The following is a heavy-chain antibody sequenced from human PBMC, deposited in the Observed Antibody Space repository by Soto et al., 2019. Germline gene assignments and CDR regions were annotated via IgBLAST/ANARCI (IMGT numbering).Heavy chain of an antibody. CDR2: IYYSGIT. Sequence: SETLSLTCTVSGGSIRSSTYYWGWIRQSPGKGPEWIGSIYYSGITYYNPSLKSRVTISVDTSKNQFSLKVNFVTAADTAVYYCGSLSIPGVPAISLILGGQGPLFTVSS. CDR3: GSLSIPGVPAISLIL. D-gene: IGHD2-2*01. CDR1: GGSIRSSTYY. J-gene: IGHJ4*03. V-gene: IGHV4-39*01.